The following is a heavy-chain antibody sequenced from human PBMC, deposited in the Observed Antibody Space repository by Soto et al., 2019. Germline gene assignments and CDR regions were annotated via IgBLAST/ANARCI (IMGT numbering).Heavy chain of an antibody. CDR1: GYTFRNYY. CDR3: GRAFDRSGLY. J-gene: IGHJ4*02. V-gene: IGHV1-46*01. Sequence: ASVKVSCKASGYTFRNYYIHWVRQAPGQGLEWMGLINPSGGATSYSQRFQGRVTITKDSPTSTVYMELSSLGSEDTAVYYCGRAFDRSGLYWGQGTLVTVSS. CDR2: INPSGGAT. D-gene: IGHD3-22*01.